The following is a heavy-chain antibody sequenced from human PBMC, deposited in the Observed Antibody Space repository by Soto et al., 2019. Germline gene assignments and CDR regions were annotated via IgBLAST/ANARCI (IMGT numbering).Heavy chain of an antibody. CDR1: GFTVSSNY. V-gene: IGHV3-53*02. J-gene: IGHJ3*02. Sequence: VQLVETGGGLIQPGGSLRLSCAASGFTVSSNYMTWVRQAPGKGLEWVSIIYGSGSTYYADSVKGRFTISRDNSKNTLYLQMNSLRAEDMAIYYCARANNFFSWLYDAFDIWGQGTLVTDSS. CDR3: ARANNFFSWLYDAFDI. CDR2: IYGSGST. D-gene: IGHD1-20*01.